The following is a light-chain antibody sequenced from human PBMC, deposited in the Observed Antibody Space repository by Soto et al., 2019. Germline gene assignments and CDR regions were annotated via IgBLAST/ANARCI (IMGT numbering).Light chain of an antibody. CDR1: SSDVGAYNQ. CDR2: GVT. CDR3: SSYVSGNTVV. Sequence: QSALTQPASVSGSPGQSITISCTGTSSDVGAYNQVCWYQQHPGRVLKLLIYGVTYRPSGVSNRFSGSKSGNTASLTISGLQAEDEADYYCSSYVSGNTVVFGGGTKVTVL. V-gene: IGLV2-14*01. J-gene: IGLJ3*02.